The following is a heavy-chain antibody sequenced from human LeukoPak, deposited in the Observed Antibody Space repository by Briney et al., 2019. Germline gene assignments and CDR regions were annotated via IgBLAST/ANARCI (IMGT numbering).Heavy chain of an antibody. CDR2: IYYSGTT. Sequence: PSETLSLTCTVSGGSIGSYYWNWIRQPPGKGLEWIGYIYYSGTTNYNPSLKSRVTISIDTSKNQFSLKLSSVTAADTAVYYCAKDQALTPVAFHIWGQGTMVTVSS. J-gene: IGHJ3*02. D-gene: IGHD1-14*01. CDR1: GGSIGSYY. CDR3: AKDQALTPVAFHI. V-gene: IGHV4-59*01.